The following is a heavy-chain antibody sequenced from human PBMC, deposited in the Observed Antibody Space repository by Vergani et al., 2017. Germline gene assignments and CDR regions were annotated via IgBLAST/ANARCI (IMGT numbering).Heavy chain of an antibody. CDR2: IYWDDDK. D-gene: IGHD2-2*01. CDR1: GFSLSTSGVG. J-gene: IGHJ6*02. V-gene: IGHV2-5*02. CDR3: AHSRGYCSSTSCSRPPHYYGMDV. Sequence: QITLKESGPTLVKPTQTLTLTCTFSGFSLSTSGVGVGWIRQPPGKALEWLALIYWDDDKRYRPSLKSRLTITKDTSKNQVVLTMTNMDPVDTATYYCAHSRGYCSSTSCSRPPHYYGMDVWGQGTTVTVSS.